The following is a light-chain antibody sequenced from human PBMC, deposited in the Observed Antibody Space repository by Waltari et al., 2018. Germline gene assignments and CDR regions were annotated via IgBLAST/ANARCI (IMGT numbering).Light chain of an antibody. CDR3: LQHNNYPRT. CDR2: AES. V-gene: IGKV1-17*01. CDR1: QDITNE. Sequence: DIQMTQSPSSLSASVWDRVTITCRASQDITNELVWFQQRPGKAPKRLIYAESSLQSGVPSRFSGSGFGTEFTLTISSLQPEDFATYYCLQHNNYPRTFGQGTKVEIK. J-gene: IGKJ1*01.